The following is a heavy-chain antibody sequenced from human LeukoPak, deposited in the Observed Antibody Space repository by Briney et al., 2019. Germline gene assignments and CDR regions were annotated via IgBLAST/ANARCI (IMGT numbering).Heavy chain of an antibody. CDR3: ASSGYSSSNWFDP. D-gene: IGHD6-13*01. V-gene: IGHV3-11*04. J-gene: IGHJ5*02. Sequence: PGGSLRLSCAASGFTFSDYYMSWIRQAPRKGLEWISYISSSGNTIYYADSVKGRFTISRDNAKNSLYLQMNSLRAEDTAVYYCASSGYSSSNWFDPWGQGTLVTVSS. CDR1: GFTFSDYY. CDR2: ISSSGNTI.